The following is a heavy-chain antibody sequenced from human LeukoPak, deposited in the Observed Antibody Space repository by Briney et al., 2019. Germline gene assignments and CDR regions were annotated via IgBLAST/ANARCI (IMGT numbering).Heavy chain of an antibody. CDR1: GFTVESKR. D-gene: IGHD3-3*01. CDR3: ASIRNYDFWSGYV. Sequence: GGSLRLSCAASGFTVESKRMSWVRQAPGKGLEWVSTIYSGGDTYYADSVKGRFTISRDNAKNSLYLQMNSLRAEDTAVYYCASIRNYDFWSGYVWGQGTLVTVSS. V-gene: IGHV3-53*01. J-gene: IGHJ4*02. CDR2: IYSGGDT.